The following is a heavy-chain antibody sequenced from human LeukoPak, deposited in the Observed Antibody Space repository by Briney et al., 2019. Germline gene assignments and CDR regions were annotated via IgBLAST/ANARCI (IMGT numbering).Heavy chain of an antibody. CDR2: ISSSSSYI. CDR3: ARDRRDYSNYGEGFDY. CDR1: GFTFSSYS. D-gene: IGHD4-11*01. J-gene: IGHJ4*02. Sequence: GGSLRLSCAASGFTFSSYSMNWVRQAPGKGLEWVSSISSSSSYIYYADSVKGSFTISRDNAKNSLYLQMNSLRAEDTAVYYCARDRRDYSNYGEGFDYWGQGTLVTVSS. V-gene: IGHV3-21*01.